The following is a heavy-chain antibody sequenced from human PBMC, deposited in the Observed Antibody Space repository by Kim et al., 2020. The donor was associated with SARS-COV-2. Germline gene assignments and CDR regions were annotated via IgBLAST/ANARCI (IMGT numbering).Heavy chain of an antibody. J-gene: IGHJ3*02. CDR1: GGSISSHY. V-gene: IGHV4-59*11. CDR2: IYYSGST. CDR3: ARDRTLTYCSGGSCRENAFDI. Sequence: SETLSLTCTVSGGSISSHYWSWIRQPPGKGLDWIGYIYYSGSTNYNPSLKSRVTVSVDTSKNQFSLKLRSVTAADTAVYHCARDRTLTYCSGGSCRENAFDIWGQGTMVTVSS. D-gene: IGHD2-15*01.